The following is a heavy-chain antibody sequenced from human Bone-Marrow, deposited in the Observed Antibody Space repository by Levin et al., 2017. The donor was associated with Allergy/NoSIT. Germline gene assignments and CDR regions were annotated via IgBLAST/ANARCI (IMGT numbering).Heavy chain of an antibody. CDR1: GYTFTDYY. CDR3: ARDGAPWYDFWSGYSRDPNWFDP. D-gene: IGHD3-3*01. CDR2: INPNSGAT. J-gene: IGHJ5*02. V-gene: IGHV1-2*06. Sequence: GASVKVSCKASGYTFTDYYIHWVRQAPGQGLEWMGRINPNSGATNYAQKFRGRVPMTRDTSNSTAYMELTRLRSDDTAVYYCARDGAPWYDFWSGYSRDPNWFDPWGQGTLVTVSS.